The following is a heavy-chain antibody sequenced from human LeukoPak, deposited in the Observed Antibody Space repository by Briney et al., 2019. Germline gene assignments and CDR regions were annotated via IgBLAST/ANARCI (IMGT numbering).Heavy chain of an antibody. D-gene: IGHD3-22*01. V-gene: IGHV1-46*01. J-gene: IGHJ4*02. Sequence: ASVKVSCKASGYTFTSYYMHWVRQTPGQGLEWMGIINPSGGSTSYAQKFQGRVTMTRDTSTSTVYMELSSLRSEDTAVYYCARSHSSGYYFDYWGQGTLVTVSS. CDR3: ARSHSSGYYFDY. CDR1: GYTFTSYY. CDR2: INPSGGST.